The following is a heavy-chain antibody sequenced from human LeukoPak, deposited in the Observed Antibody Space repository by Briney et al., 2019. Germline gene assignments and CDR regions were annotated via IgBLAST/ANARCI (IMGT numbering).Heavy chain of an antibody. D-gene: IGHD2-2*02. J-gene: IGHJ4*02. V-gene: IGHV3-74*01. CDR1: GFTFSSYW. CDR3: ATGYTYGWHDFDY. Sequence: GGSLRLSCAASGFTFSSYWMHWVRQAPGKGLVWVSVVNVAGRKTTYADSMKGRFTIYRDNAKNTLYLQMNSLTAEDTAVYYCATGYTYGWHDFDYWGQGTLVTVSS. CDR2: VNVAGRKT.